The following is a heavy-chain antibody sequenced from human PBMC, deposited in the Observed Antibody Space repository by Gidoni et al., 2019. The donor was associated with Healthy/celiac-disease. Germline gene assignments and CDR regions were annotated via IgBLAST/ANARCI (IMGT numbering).Heavy chain of an antibody. V-gene: IGHV3-30*18. CDR2: ISYDGSNK. CDR3: ANLMAAAGVDY. Sequence: QVQLVESGGGVVQPGRSLRLSCAASGFTFSSYGMHWVRQAPGKGLEWVAVISYDGSNKYYADSVKGRFTISRDNSKNTLYLQMNSLRAEDTAVYYCANLMAAAGVDYWGQGTLVTVSS. J-gene: IGHJ4*02. CDR1: GFTFSSYG. D-gene: IGHD6-13*01.